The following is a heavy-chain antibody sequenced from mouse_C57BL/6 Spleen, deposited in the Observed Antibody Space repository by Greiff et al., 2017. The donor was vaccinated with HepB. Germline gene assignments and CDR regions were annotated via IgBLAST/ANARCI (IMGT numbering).Heavy chain of an antibody. J-gene: IGHJ2*01. Sequence: EVMLVESEGGLVQPGRSMKLSCTASGFTFSDYYMAWVRQVPEKGLEWVANINYDGSSTYYLDSLKSRFIISRDNAKNILYLQMSSLKSEDTATYYCARGGNDYAFDYWGQGTTLTVSS. CDR3: ARGGNDYAFDY. CDR2: INYDGSST. V-gene: IGHV5-16*01. CDR1: GFTFSDYY. D-gene: IGHD2-4*01.